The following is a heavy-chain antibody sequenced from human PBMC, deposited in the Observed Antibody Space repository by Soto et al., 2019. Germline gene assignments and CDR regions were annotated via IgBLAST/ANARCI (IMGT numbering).Heavy chain of an antibody. V-gene: IGHV6-1*01. Sequence: PSQTLSLTCVISGDSVSSSSVAWNWIRQSPSRGLEWLGRTYYRSKWNVEYAMSLRSRMTINPDTSKNQISLHLNSVTPEDTAVYYCATWRFDQWGQGTLVTVSS. CDR2: TYYRSKWNV. CDR1: GDSVSSSSVA. CDR3: ATWRFDQ. J-gene: IGHJ4*02.